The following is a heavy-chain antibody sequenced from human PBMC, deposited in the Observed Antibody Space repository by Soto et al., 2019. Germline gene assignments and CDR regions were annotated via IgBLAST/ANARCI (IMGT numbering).Heavy chain of an antibody. CDR2: IYYSGST. D-gene: IGHD6-19*01. V-gene: IGHV4-31*02. J-gene: IGHJ4*02. CDR3: ARGEAVAATGY. Sequence: TGLEWIGYIYYSGSTYYNPSLKSRVTISVDTSKNQFSLKLSSVTAADTAVYYCARGEAVAATGYWGQGTLVTVSS.